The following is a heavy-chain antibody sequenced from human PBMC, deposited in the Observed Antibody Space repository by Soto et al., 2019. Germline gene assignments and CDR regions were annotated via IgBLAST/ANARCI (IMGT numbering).Heavy chain of an antibody. D-gene: IGHD6-13*01. CDR2: ISSSSSTI. Sequence: EVQLVESGGGLVQPGGSLRLSCAASGFTFSSYSMNWVRQAPGKGLEWVSYISSSSSTIYYADSVKGRFTISRDNAKTSLYLQMNSLRAGDTAVYYCARHPERIAEIGWFDPWGQGTLVTVSS. CDR1: GFTFSSYS. CDR3: ARHPERIAEIGWFDP. V-gene: IGHV3-48*01. J-gene: IGHJ5*02.